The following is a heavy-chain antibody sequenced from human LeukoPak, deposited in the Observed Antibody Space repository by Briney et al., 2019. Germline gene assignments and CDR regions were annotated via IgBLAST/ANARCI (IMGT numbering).Heavy chain of an antibody. Sequence: GRSLRLSCAASGFTFDDYAMHWVRQGPGEGLEWVAGIKWNSASTGYADSVKGRFTISRDNAKNSLYLQMNSLRPEDTALYYCVKDRNIAAAGKYGMDVWGRGTSVTVPS. CDR2: IKWNSAST. V-gene: IGHV3-9*01. J-gene: IGHJ6*02. CDR3: VKDRNIAAAGKYGMDV. CDR1: GFTFDDYA. D-gene: IGHD6-13*01.